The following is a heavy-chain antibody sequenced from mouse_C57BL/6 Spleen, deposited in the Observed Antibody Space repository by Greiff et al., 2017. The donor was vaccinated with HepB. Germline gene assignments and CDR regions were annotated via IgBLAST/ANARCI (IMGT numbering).Heavy chain of an antibody. CDR1: GYSITSGYY. J-gene: IGHJ4*01. CDR2: ISYDGSN. CDR3: ARDFTTVVPYYAMDY. V-gene: IGHV3-6*01. D-gene: IGHD1-1*01. Sequence: DVKLQESGPGLVKPSQSLSLTCSVTGYSITSGYYWNWIRQFPGNKLEWMGYISYDGSNNYNPSLKNRISITRDTSKNQFFLKLNSVTTEDTATYYCARDFTTVVPYYAMDYWGQGTSVTVSS.